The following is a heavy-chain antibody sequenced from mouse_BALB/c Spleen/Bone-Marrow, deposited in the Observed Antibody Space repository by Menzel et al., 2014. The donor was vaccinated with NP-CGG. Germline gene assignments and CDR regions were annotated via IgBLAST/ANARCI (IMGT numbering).Heavy chain of an antibody. CDR1: GFDFSRYW. J-gene: IGHJ1*01. V-gene: IGHV4-1*02. D-gene: IGHD1-1*01. Sequence: EVKVEESGGGLVQPGGSLKLSCAASGFDFSRYWMSWVRQAPGKGLDWIGEINPDSSTINYTPSLKDKFIISRDNAKNTLYLQMSKVRSEDTTLYYCTRLNYYGNLFVWGAGTTVTVSS. CDR3: TRLNYYGNLFV. CDR2: INPDSSTI.